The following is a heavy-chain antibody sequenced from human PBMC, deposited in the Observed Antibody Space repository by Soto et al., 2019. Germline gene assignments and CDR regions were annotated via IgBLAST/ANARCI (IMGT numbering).Heavy chain of an antibody. J-gene: IGHJ4*02. CDR2: IYYSGST. CDR3: ARQTAETGTGYLDY. D-gene: IGHD1-1*01. CDR1: GGSISSGGYY. V-gene: IGHV4-30-4*08. Sequence: SETLSLTCTVSGGSISSGGYYWSWIRQHPGKGLEWIGYIYYSGSTYYNPSLKSRVTISVDTSKNQFSLKLSSVTAADTAVYYCARQTAETGTGYLDYWGQGTLVTVSS.